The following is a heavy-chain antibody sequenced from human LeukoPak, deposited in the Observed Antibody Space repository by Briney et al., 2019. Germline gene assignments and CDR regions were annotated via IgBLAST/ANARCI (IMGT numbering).Heavy chain of an antibody. J-gene: IGHJ4*02. D-gene: IGHD4-17*01. V-gene: IGHV1-3*03. Sequence: GASVKVSCKASGYTFTSYAMHWVRQAPGQRLEWMGWINAGNGNTKYSQEFQGRVTMTRDTSTSTVYMELSSLRSEDTAVYYCARDLGEDGDYPRSPDYWGQGTLVTVSS. CDR3: ARDLGEDGDYPRSPDY. CDR1: GYTFTSYA. CDR2: INAGNGNT.